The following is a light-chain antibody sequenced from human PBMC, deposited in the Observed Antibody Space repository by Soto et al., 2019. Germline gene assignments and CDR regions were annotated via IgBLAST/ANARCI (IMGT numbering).Light chain of an antibody. CDR2: EVS. J-gene: IGLJ1*01. Sequence: VLTQPPSASGSPGQSVTISCTGTSSDVGGYNYVSWYQQHPGKAPKLMIYEVSKRPSGVPDRFSGSKSGDTASLTVSGLQAEDEADYYCSSYAGSNNYVFGTGTKVTVL. CDR3: SSYAGSNNYV. V-gene: IGLV2-8*01. CDR1: SSDVGGYNY.